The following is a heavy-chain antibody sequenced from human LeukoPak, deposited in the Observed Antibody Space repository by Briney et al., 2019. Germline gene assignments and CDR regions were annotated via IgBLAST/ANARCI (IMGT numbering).Heavy chain of an antibody. CDR1: GFTFSSYG. D-gene: IGHD3-10*01. V-gene: IGHV3-30*03. CDR2: ISYEETNK. Sequence: HPGRSLRLSCAASGFTFSSYGMHWVRQAPGKGLEWVAVISYEETNKYYADSVKGRFTISRDNSQNTLYLQMNSLRAEDTAVYYCARELFGSDSMDVWGQGTTVTVSS. CDR3: ARELFGSDSMDV. J-gene: IGHJ6*02.